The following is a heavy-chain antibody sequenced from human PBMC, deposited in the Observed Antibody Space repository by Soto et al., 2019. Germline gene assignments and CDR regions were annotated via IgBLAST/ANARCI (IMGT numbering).Heavy chain of an antibody. D-gene: IGHD3-16*01. J-gene: IGHJ4*02. V-gene: IGHV1-69*06. CDR2: VIPIFGTA. Sequence: ASVKVSCKASGGTFSSYAISCVRQAPGQGLEWMGGVIPIFGTANYAQKFQGRVTITADKSTSTAYMELSSLRSEDTAVYYCARGPLTLGFDYWGQGTLVTVSS. CDR1: GGTFSSYA. CDR3: ARGPLTLGFDY.